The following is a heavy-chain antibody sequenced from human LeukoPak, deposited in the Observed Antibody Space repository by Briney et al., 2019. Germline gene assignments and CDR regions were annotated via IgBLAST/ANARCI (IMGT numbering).Heavy chain of an antibody. Sequence: SVKVSCKASGGTFSSYAISWVRQAPGQGLEWMGGTIPIFGTANYAQKFQGRVTITADESTSTAYMELSSLRSEDTAVYYCARDRFWGRDGYNKFDYWGQGTLVTVSS. J-gene: IGHJ4*02. D-gene: IGHD5-24*01. CDR1: GGTFSSYA. V-gene: IGHV1-69*13. CDR2: TIPIFGTA. CDR3: ARDRFWGRDGYNKFDY.